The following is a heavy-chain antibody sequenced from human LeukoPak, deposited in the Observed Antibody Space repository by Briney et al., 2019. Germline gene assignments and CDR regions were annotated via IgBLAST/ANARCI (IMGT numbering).Heavy chain of an antibody. Sequence: GRSLRLSCAASGFNFSSYAMHWARQAPGTGLEWMALISYDGRNKYYADSVKGRFTITRDNSNNTLYLQMNSLRAEETGVYYCARSPYWSGGSCYRGGCDYWGQGTLVTVAS. D-gene: IGHD2-15*01. V-gene: IGHV3-30*04. CDR2: ISYDGRNK. J-gene: IGHJ4*02. CDR1: GFNFSSYA. CDR3: ARSPYWSGGSCYRGGCDY.